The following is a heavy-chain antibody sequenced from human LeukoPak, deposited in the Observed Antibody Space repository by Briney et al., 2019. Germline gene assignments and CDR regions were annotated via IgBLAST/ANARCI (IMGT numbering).Heavy chain of an antibody. CDR2: ISGSGGST. J-gene: IGHJ6*04. V-gene: IGHV3-23*01. CDR3: AKDYCGSTSCYYYYYYGMDV. CDR1: GFTFSSYA. Sequence: GGSLRLSCAASGFTFSSYAMSWVRQAPGKGLEWVSAISGSGGSTYYADSVKGRFTISRDNSKNTLYLQMNSLRAEDTAVYYCAKDYCGSTSCYYYYYYGMDVWGKGTTVTVSS. D-gene: IGHD2-2*01.